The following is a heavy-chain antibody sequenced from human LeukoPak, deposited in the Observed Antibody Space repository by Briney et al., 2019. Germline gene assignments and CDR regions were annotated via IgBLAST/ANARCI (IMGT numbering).Heavy chain of an antibody. CDR1: GYSISSGYY. CDR2: IYHSGST. V-gene: IGHV4-38-2*02. D-gene: IGHD5-18*01. CDR3: ARLTGDTAMDTFDY. J-gene: IGHJ4*02. Sequence: PSETLSLTCTVSGYSISSGYYWGWIRQPPGKGLEWIGSIYHSGSTYYNPSLKSRVTISVDTSKNQFSLKLSSVTAADTAVYYCARLTGDTAMDTFDYWGQGTLVTVSS.